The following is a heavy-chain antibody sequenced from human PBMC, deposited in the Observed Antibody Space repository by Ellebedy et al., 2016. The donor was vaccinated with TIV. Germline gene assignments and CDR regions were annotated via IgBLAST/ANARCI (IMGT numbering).Heavy chain of an antibody. CDR3: ARALYTVVVAENQVWDAFDI. J-gene: IGHJ3*02. Sequence: MPSETLSLTCAVSGDSISSGGYSWSWIRQPPGKGLEWIGCIYHSGSPYYNPSLKSRVTISLDRSKNQFSLKLSSVTAADTAVYYCARALYTVVVAENQVWDAFDIWGQGTMVTVSS. D-gene: IGHD2-15*01. CDR1: GDSISSGGYS. CDR2: IYHSGSP. V-gene: IGHV4-30-2*01.